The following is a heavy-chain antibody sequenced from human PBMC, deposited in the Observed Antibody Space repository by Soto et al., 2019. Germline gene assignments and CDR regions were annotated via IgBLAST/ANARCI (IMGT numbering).Heavy chain of an antibody. V-gene: IGHV1-2*02. CDR2: INYNTGGT. Sequence: ASVKVSCKASGYTFTSYGISWVRQAPGQGLEWVGWINYNTGGTNYDQKFRGRVTMTRDTSISTGYMDLSSLRSDDTAIYYCAKVRGSGWYYFDNWGQGTLVTVSS. CDR1: GYTFTSYG. CDR3: AKVRGSGWYYFDN. J-gene: IGHJ4*02. D-gene: IGHD6-19*01.